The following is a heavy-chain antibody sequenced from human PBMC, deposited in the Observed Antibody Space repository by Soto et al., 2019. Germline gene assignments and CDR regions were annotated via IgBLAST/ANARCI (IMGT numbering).Heavy chain of an antibody. J-gene: IGHJ4*02. CDR3: AKGVWREVVSGDY. CDR1: GFTFSSYA. D-gene: IGHD2-2*01. CDR2: ISGSGGSA. Sequence: EVQLLESGGGLVQPGGSLRLSCAASGFTFSSYAMSWVRQAPGKGLEWVSAISGSGGSAYYADSVKGRFTISRDNSKNTLYLQMNSLRAEDTAVYYCAKGVWREVVSGDYWGQGTLVTVSS. V-gene: IGHV3-23*01.